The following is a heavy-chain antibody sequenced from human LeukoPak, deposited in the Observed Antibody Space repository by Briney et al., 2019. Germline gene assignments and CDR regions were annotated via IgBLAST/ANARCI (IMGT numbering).Heavy chain of an antibody. D-gene: IGHD1-26*01. CDR3: ARLSGSYYTYYFDY. CDR1: GGTFSSYG. V-gene: IGHV1-18*01. Sequence: ASVKVSCKASGGTFSSYGINWVRQAPGQGLEWMGWISAYNGNTNYAQKLQGRVTMTTDTSTSTAYMELRSLRSDDTAVYYCARLSGSYYTYYFDYWGQGTLVTVSS. J-gene: IGHJ4*02. CDR2: ISAYNGNT.